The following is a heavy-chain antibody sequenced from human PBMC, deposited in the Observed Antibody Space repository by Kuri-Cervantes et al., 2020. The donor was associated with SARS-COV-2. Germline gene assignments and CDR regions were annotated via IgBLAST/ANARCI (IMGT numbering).Heavy chain of an antibody. D-gene: IGHD3-9*01. CDR2: INPNSGGT. CDR1: GYTFTGYY. V-gene: IGHV1-2*02. Sequence: ASVKVSCKASGYTFTGYYMHWVRQAPGQGLEWMGWINPNSGGTNYAQKFQGRVTMTRDTSISTAYMDLSRLTSDDTAVYYCARKGDWAYFDYWCQGTLVTVSS. CDR3: ARKGDWAYFDY. J-gene: IGHJ4*02.